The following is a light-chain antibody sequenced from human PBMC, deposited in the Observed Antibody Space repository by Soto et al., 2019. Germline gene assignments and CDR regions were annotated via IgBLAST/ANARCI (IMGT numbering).Light chain of an antibody. CDR3: QQYNTYST. CDR2: DAS. Sequence: MQMNYPASTLIATVENSVPITIRASQSIRNWLAWYQQKPGKAPNPLIYDASSLKSGVPARFSGSGSGTEFTLTISSLQPEDFATYYCQQYNTYSTFAQGTRLDIK. CDR1: QSIRNW. V-gene: IGKV1-5*01. J-gene: IGKJ5*01.